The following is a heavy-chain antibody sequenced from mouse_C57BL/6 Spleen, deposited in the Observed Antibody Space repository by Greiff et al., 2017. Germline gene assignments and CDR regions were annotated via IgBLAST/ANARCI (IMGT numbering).Heavy chain of an antibody. V-gene: IGHV5-16*01. CDR1: GFTFSDYY. J-gene: IGHJ2*01. D-gene: IGHD2-2*01. CDR2: INYDGSST. Sequence: EVMLVESEGGLVQPGSSMKLSCTASGFTFSDYYMAWVRQVPEKGLEWVANINYDGSSTYYLDSLKGRFIISRDNAKNILYLQMSSLKSEDTATYYCARDHGYNYFDDWGQGTTLTVSS. CDR3: ARDHGYNYFDD.